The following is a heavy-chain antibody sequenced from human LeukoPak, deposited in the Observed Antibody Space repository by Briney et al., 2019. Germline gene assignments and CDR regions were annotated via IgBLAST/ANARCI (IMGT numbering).Heavy chain of an antibody. CDR3: AQRQGPMSGTYDYFDP. CDR1: GGSISGYY. CDR2: IHSNGYA. D-gene: IGHD1-26*01. V-gene: IGHV4-4*09. Sequence: SETLSLNCTVSGGSISGYYWTWIRQPPGQGLEWIAYIHSNGYANYNPSLRSRVTISVDPSKNQFSLTVTPVTAADTAIYYCAQRQGPMSGTYDYFDPWGQGALVTVSS. J-gene: IGHJ5*02.